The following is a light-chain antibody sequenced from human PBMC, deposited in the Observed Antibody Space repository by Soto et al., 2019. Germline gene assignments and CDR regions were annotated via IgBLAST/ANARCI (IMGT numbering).Light chain of an antibody. Sequence: DIQMTQSPSSLSASVGDRVTITCRASQGISHYLAWYQQEPGKPPTLLMYGASTLQSGVPSRFSGSGSGTDFTLTISSLQPEDVAVYYCQRYNSAPRTFGQGTKVDIK. J-gene: IGKJ1*01. CDR2: GAS. CDR1: QGISHY. V-gene: IGKV1-27*01. CDR3: QRYNSAPRT.